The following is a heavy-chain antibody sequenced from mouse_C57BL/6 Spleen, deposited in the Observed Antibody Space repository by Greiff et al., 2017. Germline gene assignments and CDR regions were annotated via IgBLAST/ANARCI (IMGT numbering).Heavy chain of an antibody. J-gene: IGHJ4*01. CDR3: ARERDSSGPAMDY. D-gene: IGHD3-2*02. CDR2: IYPYNGVS. Sequence: EVKLVESGPELVKPGASVKISCKASGYSFTGYYMHWVKQSHGNILDWIGYIYPYNGVSSYNQKFKGKATLTVDKSSSTAYMELRSLTSEDSAVYYCARERDSSGPAMDYWGQGTSVTVSS. V-gene: IGHV1-31*01. CDR1: GYSFTGYY.